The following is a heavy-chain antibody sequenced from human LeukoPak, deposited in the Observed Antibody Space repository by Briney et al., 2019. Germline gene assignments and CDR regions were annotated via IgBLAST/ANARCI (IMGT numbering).Heavy chain of an antibody. J-gene: IGHJ4*02. D-gene: IGHD3-9*01. CDR3: AKNGKDNYDMFFDF. CDR2: ITATTRST. Sequence: GGSLRLSCAGSGFTFSIYAMHWVRQAPGKGLEWVSTITATTRSTSYADSVKGRFTISRDNSKNTLYLQMNSLRAGDTAIYYCAKNGKDNYDMFFDFWGQGTLVTVSS. CDR1: GFTFSIYA. V-gene: IGHV3-23*01.